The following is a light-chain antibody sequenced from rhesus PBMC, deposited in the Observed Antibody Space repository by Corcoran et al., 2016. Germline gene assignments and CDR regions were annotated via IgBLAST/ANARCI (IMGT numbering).Light chain of an antibody. CDR1: QGISKY. Sequence: DIQMTQSPSSLSASVGDTVTITCQASQGISKYFAWYQQKPGKDPKFLIYKASTLQSGVPSRFSGSGSGTDYTFTISSLQPEDVATYYWQHGYGTPLTFGGGTKVELK. CDR3: QHGYGTPLT. V-gene: IGKV1-74*01. CDR2: KAS. J-gene: IGKJ4*01.